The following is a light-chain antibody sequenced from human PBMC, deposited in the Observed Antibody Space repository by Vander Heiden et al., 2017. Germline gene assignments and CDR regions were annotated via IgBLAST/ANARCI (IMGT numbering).Light chain of an antibody. J-gene: IGKJ5*01. CDR3: QQSYSTPY. V-gene: IGKV1-39*01. Sequence: DIQMTQSPSSLSASVGDRVTITCRASQSISSYLNWYQQKPGKAPKLLIYAASSLQSGVPSRFSGSGSGTDFPLTISRLQPEDFATYYCQQSYSTPYFSQGTRLEIK. CDR1: QSISSY. CDR2: AAS.